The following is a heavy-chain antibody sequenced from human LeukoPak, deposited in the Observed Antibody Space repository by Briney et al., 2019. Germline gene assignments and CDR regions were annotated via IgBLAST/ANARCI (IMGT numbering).Heavy chain of an antibody. D-gene: IGHD4-17*01. CDR3: ARASTANYFDY. J-gene: IGHJ4*02. CDR2: INPSGGST. V-gene: IGHV1-46*01. CDR1: GYTFTSYY. Sequence: ASVKVSCKASGYTFTSYYMHWVRQAPGQGIEWMGIINPSGGSTSYAQKFQGRVTITRDTSTSTVYMELSSLRSEDTAVYYCARASTANYFDYWGQGTLVTVSS.